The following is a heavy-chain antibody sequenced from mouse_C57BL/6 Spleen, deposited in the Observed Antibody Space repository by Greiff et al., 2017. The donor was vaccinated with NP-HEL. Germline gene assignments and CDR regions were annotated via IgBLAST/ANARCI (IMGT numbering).Heavy chain of an antibody. J-gene: IGHJ4*01. CDR2: IYPRSGNN. Sequence: VQLQQSGAELARPGASVKLSCKASGYTFTSYGISWVKQRTGQGLEWIGEIYPRSGNNKYIEKFKGKATLTADKSSSTAYMELRILTSEDSAVYFCARGRGEDAMDYWGQGTSVTVSS. CDR3: ARGRGEDAMDY. V-gene: IGHV1-81*01. CDR1: GYTFTSYG.